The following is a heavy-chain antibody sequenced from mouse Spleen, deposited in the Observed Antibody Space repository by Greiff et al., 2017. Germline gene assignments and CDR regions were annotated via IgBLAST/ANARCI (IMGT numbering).Heavy chain of an antibody. CDR3: ARCYDGYYRFDY. CDR2: IYPRSGNT. Sequence: QVQLKQSGAELARPGASVKLSCKASGYTFTSYGISWVKQRTGQGLEWIGEIYPRSGNTYYNEKFKGKATLTADKSSSTAYMELRSLTSEDSAVYFCARCYDGYYRFDYWGQGTTLTVSS. CDR1: GYTFTSYG. V-gene: IGHV1-81*01. D-gene: IGHD2-3*01. J-gene: IGHJ2*01.